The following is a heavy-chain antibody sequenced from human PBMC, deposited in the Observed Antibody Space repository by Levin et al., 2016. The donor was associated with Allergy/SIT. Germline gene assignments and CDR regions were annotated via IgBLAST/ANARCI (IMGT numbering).Heavy chain of an antibody. CDR1: GGSISRTIHY. J-gene: IGHJ4*02. CDR2: IYYNGST. V-gene: IGHV4-39*01. Sequence: GSLRLSCTVSGGSISRTIHYWGWIRQPPGKGLEWIGNIYYNGSTYYNPSLKSRVTISVDTSKNQFSLKLSSVTAADTAVYYCARLIYYYGSGSYYNDYYYFDYWGQGTLVTV. D-gene: IGHD3-10*01. CDR3: ARLIYYYGSGSYYNDYYYFDY.